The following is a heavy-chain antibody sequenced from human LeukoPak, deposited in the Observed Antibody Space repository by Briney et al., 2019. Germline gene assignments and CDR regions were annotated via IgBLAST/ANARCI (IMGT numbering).Heavy chain of an antibody. Sequence: ASVKVSCKASGYTISSYVINWVRQAPGQGLEWMGWIHTKTGNPTYAQGFTGRFVFSLDTSLNTAYLQIYSLKAEDTAVYYCARGRITMIVVAPRGAFDIWGQGTMVTVSA. D-gene: IGHD3-22*01. CDR3: ARGRITMIVVAPRGAFDI. V-gene: IGHV7-4-1*01. CDR2: IHTKTGNP. J-gene: IGHJ3*02. CDR1: GYTISSYV.